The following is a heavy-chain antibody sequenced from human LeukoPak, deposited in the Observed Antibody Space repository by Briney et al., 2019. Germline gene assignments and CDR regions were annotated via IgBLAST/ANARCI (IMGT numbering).Heavy chain of an antibody. Sequence: GGSLRLSCTASGFTFGDYAMTWVRQAPGKGLEWVGLIRSKPYGGTTEYAAPVKGRFTISRDDSKSIAYLQVNSLKTEDTAVYYCTRDYDILTGPCGYWGQGTLVTVSS. CDR1: GFTFGDYA. J-gene: IGHJ4*02. D-gene: IGHD3-9*01. V-gene: IGHV3-49*04. CDR2: IRSKPYGGTT. CDR3: TRDYDILTGPCGY.